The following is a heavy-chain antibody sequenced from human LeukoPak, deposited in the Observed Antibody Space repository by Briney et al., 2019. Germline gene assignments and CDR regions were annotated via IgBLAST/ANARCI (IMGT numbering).Heavy chain of an antibody. Sequence: GGSLRLSCAASGFTFSNAWMSWVRQAPGKGLEWVGRIKSKTDGGTTDYAAPVKGRFTISRDDSKNTLYLQMNSLKTEDTAVYYCTTEYTPVVVTGYQHWGRGTLVTVSS. CDR3: TTEYTPVVVTGYQH. D-gene: IGHD2-21*02. CDR1: GFTFSNAW. CDR2: IKSKTDGGTT. V-gene: IGHV3-15*01. J-gene: IGHJ1*01.